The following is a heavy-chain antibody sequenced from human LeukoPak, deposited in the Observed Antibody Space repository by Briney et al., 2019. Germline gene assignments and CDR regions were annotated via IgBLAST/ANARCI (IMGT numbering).Heavy chain of an antibody. CDR2: ISSSSSTI. J-gene: IGHJ3*02. Sequence: PGGSLRLSCAASGLTFSSYSMNWVRQAPGKGLEWASYISSSSSTIYYADSVKGRFTISRDNAKNSLYLQMNSLRAEDTAVYYCAREWLDAFDIWGQGTMVTVSS. CDR3: AREWLDAFDI. D-gene: IGHD5-12*01. V-gene: IGHV3-48*01. CDR1: GLTFSSYS.